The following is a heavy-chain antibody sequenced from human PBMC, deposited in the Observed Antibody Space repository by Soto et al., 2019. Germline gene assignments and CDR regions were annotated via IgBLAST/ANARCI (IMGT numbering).Heavy chain of an antibody. D-gene: IGHD1-26*01. CDR2: ISYDGSNK. V-gene: IGHV3-30*18. Sequence: QVNLVESGGGVVQPGKSLRLSCEASGFSFRSYGLHWVRQAPGKGLEWVGLISYDGSNKFYADSVRGPLTISRDNSNNTLYLQMTSLRVEDTAVYYCAKDLFSGGSYPNWFDPWGHGTLVTVSS. CDR1: GFSFRSYG. J-gene: IGHJ5*02. CDR3: AKDLFSGGSYPNWFDP.